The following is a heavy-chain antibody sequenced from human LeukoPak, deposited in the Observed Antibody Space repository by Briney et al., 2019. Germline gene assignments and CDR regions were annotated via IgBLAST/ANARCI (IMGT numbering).Heavy chain of an antibody. CDR2: ISYGGST. V-gene: IGHV4-34*01. J-gene: IGHJ4*02. CDR1: GGSFSGYY. D-gene: IGHD3-22*01. Sequence: SETLSLTCAVYGGSFSGYYWSWIRQSPGKGLEWIGEISYGGSTNYNPSLKSRVTISVDTSKNQFSLKLSSVTAADTAVYYCAREGGRDYYDSSGYYNYWGQGTLVTVSS. CDR3: AREGGRDYYDSSGYYNY.